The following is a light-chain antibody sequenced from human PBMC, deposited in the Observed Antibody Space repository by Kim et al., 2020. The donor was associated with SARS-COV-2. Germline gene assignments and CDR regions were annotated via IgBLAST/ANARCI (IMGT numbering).Light chain of an antibody. CDR2: KAS. J-gene: IGKJ5*01. Sequence: ASVGDRVTITCRASQSISSWLAWYQQKPGKAPKLLIYKASSLESGVPSRFSGSGSGTEFTLTISSLHPDDFATYYCQQYNSYSITFGQGTRLEIK. CDR3: QQYNSYSIT. V-gene: IGKV1-5*03. CDR1: QSISSW.